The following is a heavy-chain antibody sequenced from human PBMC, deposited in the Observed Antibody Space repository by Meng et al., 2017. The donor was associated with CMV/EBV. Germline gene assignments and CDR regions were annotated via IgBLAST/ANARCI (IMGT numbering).Heavy chain of an antibody. J-gene: IGHJ4*02. Sequence: GSLRLSCTVSGGSISSYYWSWIRQPPGKGLEWIGYIYYSGSTNYNPSLKSRVTISVDTSKNQFSLKLSSVTAADTAVYYCARVIGRDGYNLRDWGQGTLVTVSS. D-gene: IGHD5-24*01. CDR1: GGSISSYY. CDR2: IYYSGST. V-gene: IGHV4-59*01. CDR3: ARVIGRDGYNLRD.